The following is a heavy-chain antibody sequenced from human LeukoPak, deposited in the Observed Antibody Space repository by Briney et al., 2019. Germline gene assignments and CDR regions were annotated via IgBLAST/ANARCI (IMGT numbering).Heavy chain of an antibody. D-gene: IGHD1-7*01. CDR1: GFTFSSYS. CDR3: AREGTGTNTLDY. V-gene: IGHV3-21*01. CDR2: ISSRSSYI. J-gene: IGHJ4*02. Sequence: PGGSLRLSCAASGFTFSSYSMNWVRQAPGKGLEWVSSISSRSSYIYYADSVKGRFTLPRDNAKNSLYLQMNSLRAEDTAVYYCAREGTGTNTLDYWGQGTLVTVSS.